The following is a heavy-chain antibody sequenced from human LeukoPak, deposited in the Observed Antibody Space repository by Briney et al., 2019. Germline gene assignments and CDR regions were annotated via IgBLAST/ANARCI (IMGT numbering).Heavy chain of an antibody. CDR2: IIPIFGTA. J-gene: IGHJ6*02. V-gene: IGHV1-69*13. CDR3: ARQAVVVVAATPYYYYGMDV. D-gene: IGHD2-15*01. Sequence: SVKVSCKASGGTFSSYAISWVRQAPGQGLEWMGGIIPIFGTANYAQKFQGRVTITADESTSTAYTELSSLRSEDTAVYYCARQAVVVVAATPYYYYGMDVWGQGTTVTVSS. CDR1: GGTFSSYA.